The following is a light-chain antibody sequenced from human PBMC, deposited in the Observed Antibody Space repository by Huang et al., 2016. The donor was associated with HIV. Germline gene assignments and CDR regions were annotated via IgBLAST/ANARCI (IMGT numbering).Light chain of an antibody. V-gene: IGKV4-1*01. J-gene: IGKJ5*01. CDR2: WAS. CDR1: QSPLYRSNNKNY. Sequence: DIVMTQSPDSLAVSLGERATINCKSSQSPLYRSNNKNYLAWYQQKPGQPPKLLIYWASTRESGVPDRVSGSGSGTDFTLTISSLQAEDVAVYHCQQFYSTPITFGQGTRLEIK. CDR3: QQFYSTPIT.